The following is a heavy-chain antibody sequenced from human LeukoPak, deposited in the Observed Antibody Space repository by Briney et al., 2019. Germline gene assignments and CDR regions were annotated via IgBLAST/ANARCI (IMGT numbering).Heavy chain of an antibody. V-gene: IGHV3-23*01. CDR2: ISGSGGST. D-gene: IGHD3-3*01. CDR1: GFTFSSYA. CDR3: AKVDDDFWSGYFDY. Sequence: PGGSLRLSCAASGFTFSSYAMSWVRQAPGKGLEWVSAISGSGGSTYYADSVKGRFTISRDNSKNTLYLQMNSLRAEDTAVYYCAKVDDDFWSGYFDYWAREPWSPSPQ. J-gene: IGHJ4*02.